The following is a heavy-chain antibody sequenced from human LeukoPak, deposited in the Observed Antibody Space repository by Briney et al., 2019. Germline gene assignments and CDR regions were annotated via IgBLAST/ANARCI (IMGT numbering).Heavy chain of an antibody. J-gene: IGHJ5*02. V-gene: IGHV3-48*03. CDR3: ARDNSYYRSGSTFDP. CDR2: ISSSGSTI. CDR1: GFTFSSYE. D-gene: IGHD3-10*01. Sequence: GGSLRLSCAASGFTFSSYEMNWVRQAPGKGLECVSYISSSGSTIYYADSVKGRFTISRDNAKNSLYLQMNSLRAEDTAVYYCARDNSYYRSGSTFDPWGQGSLVTVSS.